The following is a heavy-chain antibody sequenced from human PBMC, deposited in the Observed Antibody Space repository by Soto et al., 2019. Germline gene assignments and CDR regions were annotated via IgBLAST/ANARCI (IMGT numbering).Heavy chain of an antibody. V-gene: IGHV3-30-3*01. J-gene: IGHJ2*01. CDR1: GFTFSSYA. CDR3: ARREGGDSSSWYGPYWYFEL. Sequence: QVQLVESGGGVVQPGRSLRLSCAASGFTFSSYAMHWVRQAPGKGLEWVAVISYDGSNKYYADSVKGRFTISRDNSKNTLYLQMNSLRAEDTAVYYCARREGGDSSSWYGPYWYFELWGRGTLVTVSS. CDR2: ISYDGSNK. D-gene: IGHD6-13*01.